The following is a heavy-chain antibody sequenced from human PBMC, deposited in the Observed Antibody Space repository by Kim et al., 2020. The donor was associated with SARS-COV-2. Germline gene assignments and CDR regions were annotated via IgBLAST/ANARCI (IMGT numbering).Heavy chain of an antibody. CDR2: ISSSSSYI. J-gene: IGHJ6*02. CDR1: GFTFSSYS. D-gene: IGHD5-12*01. Sequence: GESLKISCAASGFTFSSYSMNWVRQAPGKGLEWVSSISSSSSYIYYADSVKGRFTISRDNAKNSLYLQMNSLRAEDTAVYYCARDRRRGYSGYDLYYYYGMDVWGQGTTVTVSS. CDR3: ARDRRRGYSGYDLYYYYGMDV. V-gene: IGHV3-21*01.